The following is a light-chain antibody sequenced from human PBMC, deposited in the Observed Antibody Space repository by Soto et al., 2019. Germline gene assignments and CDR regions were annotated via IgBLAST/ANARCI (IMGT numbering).Light chain of an antibody. V-gene: IGKV1-5*03. Sequence: IQLTQSPSSLSASMGDRVTITCRASQGIINYLAWYQQKPGKAPKLLIYKSSSLESGVPSRFSGSGSGTEVTVTISSLQPDDLATYYCQQYETYSYTFGQGTKLEIK. CDR2: KSS. CDR1: QGIINY. CDR3: QQYETYSYT. J-gene: IGKJ2*01.